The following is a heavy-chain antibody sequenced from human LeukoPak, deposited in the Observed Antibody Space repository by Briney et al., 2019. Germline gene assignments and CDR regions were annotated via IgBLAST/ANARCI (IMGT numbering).Heavy chain of an antibody. D-gene: IGHD7-27*01. CDR3: ARASGDAYYYYYMDV. Sequence: PGGSLRLSCAASGFTFSSYAMHWVRQAPGKGLEWVAVISYDGSNKYYADSVKGRFTISRDNSKNTQYLQMNSLRAEDTAVYYCARASGDAYYYYYMDVWGKGTTVTVSS. V-gene: IGHV3-30*01. CDR2: ISYDGSNK. CDR1: GFTFSSYA. J-gene: IGHJ6*03.